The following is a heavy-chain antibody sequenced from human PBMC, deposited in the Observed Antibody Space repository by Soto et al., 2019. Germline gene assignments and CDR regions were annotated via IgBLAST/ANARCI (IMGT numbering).Heavy chain of an antibody. J-gene: IGHJ4*02. V-gene: IGHV4-59*01. D-gene: IGHD3-22*01. CDR2: IYYGGTT. CDR3: AKSADHYDSSGLLPLGY. Sequence: QVQLQESGPGLVRPSETLSLTCTVSGASISGNYWSWIRRPPGKGLEWIGYIYYGGTTNYNPSLESRVTISADTSKNQFSLKLRSVTTADTAMYYCAKSADHYDSSGLLPLGYWGQGTLVTVSS. CDR1: GASISGNY.